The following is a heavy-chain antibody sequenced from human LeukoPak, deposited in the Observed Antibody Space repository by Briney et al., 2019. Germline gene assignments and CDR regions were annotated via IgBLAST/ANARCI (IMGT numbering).Heavy chain of an antibody. Sequence: PGGSLRLSCAASGFTFSSYAMSWVGQAPGKGLEWLSVIYSGGYTYYADSVKGRFFISRDISENMVYLQMNSLSVEDTAVYFCARGRPAHYFDSWGPGTLVTVS. CDR1: GFTFSSYA. CDR3: ARGRPAHYFDS. D-gene: IGHD6-6*01. V-gene: IGHV3-66*01. CDR2: IYSGGYT. J-gene: IGHJ4*02.